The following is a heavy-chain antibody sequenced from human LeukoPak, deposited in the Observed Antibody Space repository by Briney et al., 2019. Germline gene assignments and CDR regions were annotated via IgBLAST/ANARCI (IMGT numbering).Heavy chain of an antibody. D-gene: IGHD6-6*01. Sequence: ASVKVSCKASGYTFTNYGISWVRQAPGQGLEWMGWISAHNRNTKYAQKIQGRVIMTTDTSTSTVYMELRSLRSDDTAIYYCARDPYISSSPGDFWGQGTLVTVSS. CDR1: GYTFTNYG. CDR3: ARDPYISSSPGDF. V-gene: IGHV1-18*01. CDR2: ISAHNRNT. J-gene: IGHJ4*02.